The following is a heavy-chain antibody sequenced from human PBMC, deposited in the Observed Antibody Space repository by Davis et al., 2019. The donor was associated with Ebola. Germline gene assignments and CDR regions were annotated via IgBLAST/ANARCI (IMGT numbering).Heavy chain of an antibody. CDR2: IQSDGRGR. V-gene: IGHV3-74*01. Sequence: GESLKISCAASGFTFSSYWMHWVRQTPGKGLVWVSHIQSDGRGRNYADSVKGRFTISRDTAKNSLYLQMNSLRVEDSALYYCARDPGDFDYWGQGTLVTVSS. CDR1: GFTFSSYW. CDR3: ARDPGDFDY. D-gene: IGHD7-27*01. J-gene: IGHJ4*02.